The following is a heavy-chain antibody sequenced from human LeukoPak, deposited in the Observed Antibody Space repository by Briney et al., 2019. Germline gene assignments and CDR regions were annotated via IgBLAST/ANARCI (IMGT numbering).Heavy chain of an antibody. J-gene: IGHJ4*02. Sequence: SETLSLTCAVYGGSFSVYYWSWIRQPPGKGLEWIGEINHSGSTNYNPSLKSRVTISVDTSKNQFSLKLSSVTAADTAVYYCAKVAKYYYGSETYFFFEDWGQGTLVTVSS. D-gene: IGHD3-10*01. CDR2: INHSGST. CDR1: GGSFSVYY. CDR3: AKVAKYYYGSETYFFFED. V-gene: IGHV4-34*01.